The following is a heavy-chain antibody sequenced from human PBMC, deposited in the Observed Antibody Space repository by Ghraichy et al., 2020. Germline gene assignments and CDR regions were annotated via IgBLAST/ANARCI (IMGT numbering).Heavy chain of an antibody. CDR1: GFTIINYS. CDR3: AREGDAYAGGGMDV. Sequence: GGSLRLSCAASGFTIINYSMNWVRQAPGKGLEWVSSISTTSSYIYYADSVKGRFTISRDNAKNSLYLQMNSLRAEDTAVYFCAREGDAYAGGGMDVWGQGTTVTVSS. D-gene: IGHD5-24*01. J-gene: IGHJ6*02. V-gene: IGHV3-21*01. CDR2: ISTTSSYI.